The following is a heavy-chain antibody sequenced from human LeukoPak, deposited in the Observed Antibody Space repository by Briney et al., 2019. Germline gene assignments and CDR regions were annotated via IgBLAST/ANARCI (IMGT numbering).Heavy chain of an antibody. Sequence: SETLSLTCSVSVGFTTYDYWSWIRQPAGKGLEWIGRIYTSGSTNYNPSLKSRVTMSVDTSKNQFSLKLTSVTAADTALYYCARADFWSGYRFDYWGQGTLVTVSS. CDR1: VGFTTYDY. J-gene: IGHJ4*02. D-gene: IGHD3-3*01. V-gene: IGHV4-4*07. CDR3: ARADFWSGYRFDY. CDR2: IYTSGST.